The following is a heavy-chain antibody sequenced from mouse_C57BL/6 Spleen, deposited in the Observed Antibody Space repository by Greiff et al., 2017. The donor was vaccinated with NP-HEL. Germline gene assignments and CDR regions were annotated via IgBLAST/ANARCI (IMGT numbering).Heavy chain of an antibody. CDR3: SRLHYYDSSYPYAIDY. Sequence: QVQLQQPGAELVRPGSSVKLSCKASGYTFTSYWLHWVKQRPIPGLAWIGNIDPSDSDTHYTQTFKDKATLTVAKYSSTSYMQLSSRTSEDSAVYYCSRLHYYDSSYPYAIDYWGQGTSVTVSS. V-gene: IGHV1-52*01. CDR1: GYTFTSYW. D-gene: IGHD1-1*01. CDR2: IDPSDSDT. J-gene: IGHJ4*01.